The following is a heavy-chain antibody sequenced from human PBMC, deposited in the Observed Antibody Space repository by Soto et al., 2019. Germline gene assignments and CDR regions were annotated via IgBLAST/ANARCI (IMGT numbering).Heavy chain of an antibody. D-gene: IGHD3-3*02. J-gene: IGHJ6*03. V-gene: IGHV4-39*01. CDR2: IYYSGST. Sequence: PSETLSLTCTVSGGSISSSSYYWGWIRQPPGKGLEWIGSIYYSGSTYYNPSLKSRVTISVDTSKNQFSLKLSSVTAADTAVYYCARHFPFLEWLYTPYCMDVWGKGTTVTVSS. CDR3: ARHFPFLEWLYTPYCMDV. CDR1: GGSISSSSYY.